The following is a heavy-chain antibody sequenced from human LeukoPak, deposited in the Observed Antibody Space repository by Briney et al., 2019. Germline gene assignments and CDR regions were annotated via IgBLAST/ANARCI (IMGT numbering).Heavy chain of an antibody. CDR2: IKQDGSEK. Sequence: PGGSLRLSCAASGFTFSSYWMSWVRQAPGKGLEWVANIKQDGSEKYYVDSVKGRFTISRDNAKNSLYLQMNSLRAEDTAVYYCARGNLQPEDYYYYYMDVWGKGTTVTVSS. CDR1: GFTFSSYW. J-gene: IGHJ6*03. CDR3: ARGNLQPEDYYYYYMDV. D-gene: IGHD1-1*01. V-gene: IGHV3-7*01.